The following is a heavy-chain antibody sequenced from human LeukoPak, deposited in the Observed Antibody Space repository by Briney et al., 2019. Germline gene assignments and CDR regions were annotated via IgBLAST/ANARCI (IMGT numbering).Heavy chain of an antibody. J-gene: IGHJ4*02. Sequence: ASVTVSCKASGYTFTGYYIHWVRQAPAQGLEWMGWINPNSGDTNSAQKSQGRVIMTWDTTISTAYMELTRLGSDDAAVYYCARGGGTAARPDFDYWGQGILVTVSS. D-gene: IGHD6-6*01. CDR1: GYTFTGYY. CDR2: INPNSGDT. V-gene: IGHV1-2*02. CDR3: ARGGGTAARPDFDY.